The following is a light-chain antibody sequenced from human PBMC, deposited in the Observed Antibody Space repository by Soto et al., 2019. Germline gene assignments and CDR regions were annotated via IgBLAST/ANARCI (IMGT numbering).Light chain of an antibody. CDR3: QQYGTPLFT. CDR1: QSVTNNF. J-gene: IGKJ3*01. CDR2: GAS. Sequence: IVLTQSPGTLSLSPGERATLSCGASQSVTNNFLAWYQQKPGQAPRLLIYGASSRATGVPDRFSGSGSGTDFTLTMSGLEPGDFAVYYCQQYGTPLFTFGPGTKVDIK. V-gene: IGKV3-20*01.